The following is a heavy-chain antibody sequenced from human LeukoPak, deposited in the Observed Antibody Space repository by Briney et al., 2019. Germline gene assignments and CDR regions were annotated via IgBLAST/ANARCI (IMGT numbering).Heavy chain of an antibody. CDR1: GGSISSSNW. CDR3: ASYNSGLGLSYFDY. D-gene: IGHD1-26*01. Sequence: NPSETLSLTCTVSGGSISSSNWWSWLRPPPGEGLEWIGEIYHSGSTNYNPSLKSRVTISVDKAKNQFSLKLSTLTAADTAVYYCASYNSGLGLSYFDYWGQGTLVTVSS. CDR2: IYHSGST. J-gene: IGHJ4*02. V-gene: IGHV4-4*02.